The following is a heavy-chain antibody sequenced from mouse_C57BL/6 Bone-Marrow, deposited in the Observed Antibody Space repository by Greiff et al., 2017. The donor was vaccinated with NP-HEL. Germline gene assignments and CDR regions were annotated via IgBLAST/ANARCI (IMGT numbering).Heavy chain of an antibody. CDR2: INPGSGGT. D-gene: IGHD1-1*01. CDR3: ARTYYGSSHDAMDY. Sequence: EVKLQESGPVLVKPGASVKMYCKAFGYRLAWWGGKLVGEEHGKSLEWIGVINPGSGGTSYNQKFKGKATLTVDKSSSTAYMELNSLTSEDSAVYYCARTYYGSSHDAMDYWGQGTSVTVSS. J-gene: IGHJ4*01. V-gene: IGHV1-19*01. CDR1: GYRLAWWG.